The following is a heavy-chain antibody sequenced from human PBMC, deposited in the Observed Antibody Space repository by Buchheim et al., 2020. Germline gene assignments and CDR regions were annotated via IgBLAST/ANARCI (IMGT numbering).Heavy chain of an antibody. CDR2: ISSSSSYI. J-gene: IGHJ6*02. D-gene: IGHD2-2*01. V-gene: IGHV3-21*01. CDR3: ARDGRSPLTEDIVVVPAAIDESGYYYYGMDV. CDR1: GFTFSSYS. Sequence: EVQLVESGGGLVKPGGSLRLSCAASGFTFSSYSMNWVRQAPGKGLEWVSSISSSSSYIYYADSVKGRFTISRDNAKNSLYLQMNSLRAEDTAVYYCARDGRSPLTEDIVVVPAAIDESGYYYYGMDVWGQGTT.